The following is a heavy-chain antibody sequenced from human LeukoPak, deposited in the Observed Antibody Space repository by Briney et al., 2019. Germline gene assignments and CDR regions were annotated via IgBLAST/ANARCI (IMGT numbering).Heavy chain of an antibody. CDR2: IYYSGST. Sequence: SETLSLTCTVSGGSISSSSYYWGWIRQPPGKGLEWIGSIYYSGSTYYNPSLKSRVTISVDTSKNQFSLKLSSVTAADTAVYYCATLDVDFDYWGQGTLVTVSS. D-gene: IGHD2-2*03. V-gene: IGHV4-39*01. CDR3: ATLDVDFDY. CDR1: GGSISSSSYY. J-gene: IGHJ4*02.